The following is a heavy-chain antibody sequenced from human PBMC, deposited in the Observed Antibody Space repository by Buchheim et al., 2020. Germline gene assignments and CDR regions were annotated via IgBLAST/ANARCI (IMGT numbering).Heavy chain of an antibody. J-gene: IGHJ6*02. V-gene: IGHV3-30*03. D-gene: IGHD2-21*01. CDR1: GLTFSSYG. CDR3: ARDDSLYYYYGVDV. Sequence: QVQLVESGGGVVQPGRSLRLSCAASGLTFSSYGMHWVRQAPGKGLEWVAVISYDGSNKYYADSVKGRFTISRDHSKNTLYLPMNSLRAEDTAVYYCARDDSLYYYYGVDVWGQGTT. CDR2: ISYDGSNK.